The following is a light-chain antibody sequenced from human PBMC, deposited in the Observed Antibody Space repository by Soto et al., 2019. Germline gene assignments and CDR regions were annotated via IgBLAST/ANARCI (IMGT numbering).Light chain of an antibody. CDR1: QSVGAN. CDR3: QQYTYWPRT. J-gene: IGKJ1*01. CDR2: GAS. Sequence: EIVMTQSPATLSVSPGERATLSCRASQSVGANLAWYQQKPGQAPRLLIYGASTRDAGISPRFSGVGSVKEFTLTISSLQSEDFGVYYCQQYTYWPRTFGQGTK. V-gene: IGKV3-15*01.